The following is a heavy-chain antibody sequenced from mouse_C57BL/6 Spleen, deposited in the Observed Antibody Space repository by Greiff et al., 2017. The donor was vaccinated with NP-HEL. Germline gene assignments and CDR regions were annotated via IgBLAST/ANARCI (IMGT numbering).Heavy chain of an antibody. D-gene: IGHD1-1*01. CDR3: ARSDYYGSSGAWFAY. Sequence: QVQLQQPGAELVRPGSSVKLSCKASGYTFTSYWMHWVKQRPIQGLEWIGNIDPSDSETHYNQKFKDKATLTVDKSSSTAYMQISSLTSEDSAVYYCARSDYYGSSGAWFAYWGQGTLVTVSA. CDR2: IDPSDSET. J-gene: IGHJ3*01. V-gene: IGHV1-52*01. CDR1: GYTFTSYW.